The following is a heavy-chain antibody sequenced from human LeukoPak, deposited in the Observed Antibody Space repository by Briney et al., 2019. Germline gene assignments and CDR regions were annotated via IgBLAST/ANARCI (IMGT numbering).Heavy chain of an antibody. V-gene: IGHV3-21*04. CDR2: ISYTGTYI. Sequence: PGGSRRLSCAASAFSLNTYNMNWVRRAPGKGLQFVSSISYTGTYIYYADSVKGRFTISRDNAQSSVYLQMNSLRAEDTAVYYCVRDRGTYRPIDYWGQGTLVTVSS. CDR1: AFSLNTYN. D-gene: IGHD1-26*01. J-gene: IGHJ4*02. CDR3: VRDRGTYRPIDY.